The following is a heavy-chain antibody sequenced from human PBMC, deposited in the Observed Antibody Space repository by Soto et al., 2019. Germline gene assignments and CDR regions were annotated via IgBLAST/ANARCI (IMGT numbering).Heavy chain of an antibody. CDR3: ARGFDGGPPGY. Sequence: QLQLQESGPGLVKPSETLSLTCTVSGGSISSSSYYWGWIRQPPGKGVEWIGSIYYSGSTYYNPSLKSRVTISVDTSKNQFSLKLSSVTAADTAVYYCARGFDGGPPGYWGQGTLVTVSS. D-gene: IGHD2-15*01. CDR1: GGSISSSSYY. CDR2: IYYSGST. J-gene: IGHJ4*02. V-gene: IGHV4-39*01.